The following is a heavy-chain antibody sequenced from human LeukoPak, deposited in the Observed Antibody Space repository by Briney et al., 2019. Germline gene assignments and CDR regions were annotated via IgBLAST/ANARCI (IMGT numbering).Heavy chain of an antibody. D-gene: IGHD2-15*01. J-gene: IGHJ5*02. Sequence: KTSETLSLTCIVSGGSISSGRYYWSWIRQPAGKGLEWIGRIYPSGSTNYNPSLKSRVTISLDASKNQFSLNLSSVTAADTAVYYCARVDGSCSGGSCPSGNWFDPWGQGTLVTVSS. V-gene: IGHV4-61*02. CDR1: GGSISSGRYY. CDR3: ARVDGSCSGGSCPSGNWFDP. CDR2: IYPSGST.